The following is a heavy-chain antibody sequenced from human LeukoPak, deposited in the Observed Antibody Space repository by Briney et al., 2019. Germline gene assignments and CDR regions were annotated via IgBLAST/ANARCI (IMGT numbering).Heavy chain of an antibody. CDR2: IYYSGST. CDR1: GGSISSGDYY. Sequence: PSQTLSLSCTVSGGSISSGDYYWSWIRQPPGKGLEWIGYIYYSGSTYYNPSLKSRVTISVDKSKNQFSLKLSSVTAADTAVYYCARDPITMVRGSPGSWGQGTLVTVSS. CDR3: ARDPITMVRGSPGS. V-gene: IGHV4-30-4*01. D-gene: IGHD3-10*01. J-gene: IGHJ4*02.